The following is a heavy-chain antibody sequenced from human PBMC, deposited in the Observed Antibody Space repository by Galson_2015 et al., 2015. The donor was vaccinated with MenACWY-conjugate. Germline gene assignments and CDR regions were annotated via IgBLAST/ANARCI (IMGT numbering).Heavy chain of an antibody. CDR3: ARWEAALNAFDI. CDR1: GGSITSYY. CDR2: VHHTGST. Sequence: ETLSLTCSVSGGSITSYYWNWLRQPPGKGLEWIGYVHHTGSTSYRHSLRSRVTMSVDTSNSHFSLKLSSVTAADTAVYYCARWEAALNAFDIWGRGTMVTVSS. D-gene: IGHD6-6*01. V-gene: IGHV4-59*01. J-gene: IGHJ3*02.